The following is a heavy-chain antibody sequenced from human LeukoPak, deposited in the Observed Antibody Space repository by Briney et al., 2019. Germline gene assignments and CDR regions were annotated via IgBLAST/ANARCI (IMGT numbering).Heavy chain of an antibody. V-gene: IGHV4-31*03. D-gene: IGHD3-10*01. CDR1: GGSISSGGYY. CDR3: ARGGRRRWFGEFPD. J-gene: IGHJ4*02. CDR2: IYYSGGT. Sequence: PSETLSLTCTVSGGSISSGGYYWSWIRQHPGKGLEWIGYIYYSGGTYYNPSLKSRVTISVDTSKNQFSLKLSSVTAADTAVYYCARGGRRRWFGEFPDWGQGTLVTVSS.